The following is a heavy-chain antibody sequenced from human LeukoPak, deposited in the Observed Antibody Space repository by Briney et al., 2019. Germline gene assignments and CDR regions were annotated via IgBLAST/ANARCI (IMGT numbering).Heavy chain of an antibody. V-gene: IGHV3-21*01. CDR1: GFTFSSYS. D-gene: IGHD2-8*01. J-gene: IGHJ4*02. CDR3: AREGYCTNGVCSTAYDC. Sequence: PGGSLRLSRAASGFTFSSYSMNWVRQAPGKGLEWVSSISTSSSRIYYADSVKGRFTISRDNAKNSLYLQMNSLRAEVTAVYYCAREGYCTNGVCSTAYDCWGQGTLVTVSS. CDR2: ISTSSSRI.